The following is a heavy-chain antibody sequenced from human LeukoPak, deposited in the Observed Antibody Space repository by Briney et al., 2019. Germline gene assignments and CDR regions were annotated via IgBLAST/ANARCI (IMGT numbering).Heavy chain of an antibody. CDR1: GGSISSGSYC. CDR2: IHTNGNT. CDR3: ARDRLEEMATIFGY. D-gene: IGHD5-24*01. V-gene: IGHV4-61*09. J-gene: IGHJ4*02. Sequence: PSETLSLTCTVSGGSISSGSYCWSWIRQPAGKGLEWIGHIHTNGNTNYSPSLKSRVTISVDTSKNQFSLKLSSVTAADTAVYYCARDRLEEMATIFGYWGQGTLVTVSS.